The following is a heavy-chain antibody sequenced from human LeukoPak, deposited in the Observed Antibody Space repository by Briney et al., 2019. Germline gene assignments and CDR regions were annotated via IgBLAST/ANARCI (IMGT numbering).Heavy chain of an antibody. J-gene: IGHJ4*02. D-gene: IGHD3-10*01. CDR3: ARDVFGLDY. V-gene: IGHV1-46*01. CDR1: GYTFTSYY. CDR2: ITASGGGT. Sequence: ASVKVSCKASGYTFTSYYLHWVRQAPGQGLEWMGVITASGGGTTYAQKSQGRVTMTRDTSSSTVYMELTSLRSEDTAVYYCARDVFGLDYWGQGTLVTVSS.